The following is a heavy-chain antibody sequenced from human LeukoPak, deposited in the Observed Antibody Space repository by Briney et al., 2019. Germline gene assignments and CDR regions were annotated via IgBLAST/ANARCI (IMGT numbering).Heavy chain of an antibody. CDR2: IYTSGST. J-gene: IGHJ4*02. CDR3: ARGGGYSYGSYYYFDY. V-gene: IGHV4-4*07. D-gene: IGHD5-18*01. Sequence: SETLSLTCTVSGGSISSYYWSWIRQPAGKGLEWIGRIYTSGSTNYNPSLKSRVTMSVDTSKNQFSLKLSSVTAADTAVYYCARGGGYSYGSYYYFDYWGQGTLVTVSS. CDR1: GGSISSYY.